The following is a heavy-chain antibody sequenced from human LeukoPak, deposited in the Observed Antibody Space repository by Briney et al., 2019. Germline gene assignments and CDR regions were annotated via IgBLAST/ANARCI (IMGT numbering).Heavy chain of an antibody. D-gene: IGHD4-23*01. CDR3: ARAAGGRATASGGMDV. J-gene: IGHJ6*02. Sequence: SQTLSLTCTVSGGSISSGGYYWSLIRQHPGKGLEWIGYIYYGGSTYYNPSLKSRVTISVDTSKNQFSLKLSSVTAADTAVYYCARAAGGRATASGGMDVWGQGTTVTVSS. CDR2: IYYGGST. CDR1: GGSISSGGYY. V-gene: IGHV4-31*03.